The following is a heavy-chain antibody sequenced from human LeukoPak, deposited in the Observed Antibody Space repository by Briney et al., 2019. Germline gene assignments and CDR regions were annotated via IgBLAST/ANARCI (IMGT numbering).Heavy chain of an antibody. CDR1: GFTVSSNY. D-gene: IGHD2-2*03. J-gene: IGHJ2*01. CDR2: IYSGGSA. V-gene: IGHV3-53*04. Sequence: GGSLRLSCAASGFTVSSNYMSWVRQAPGKGPEWVSVIYSGGSAYYADSVKGRFTISRHNSKNTLYLQMNSLRAEDTAVYYCVRDNGLLWGRGTLVTVSS. CDR3: VRDNGLL.